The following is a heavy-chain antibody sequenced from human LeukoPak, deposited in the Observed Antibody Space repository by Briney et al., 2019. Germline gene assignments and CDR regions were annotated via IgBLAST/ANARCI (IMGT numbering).Heavy chain of an antibody. CDR3: ARGGYDFWSGRHDAFDI. Sequence: SETLSLTCTVSGGSISSYYWSWIRQPPGKGLEWIGYIYYSGSTNYNPPLKSRVTISVDTSKNQFSLKLSSVTAADTAVYYCARGGYDFWSGRHDAFDIWGQGTMVTVSS. J-gene: IGHJ3*02. CDR1: GGSISSYY. V-gene: IGHV4-59*01. CDR2: IYYSGST. D-gene: IGHD3-3*01.